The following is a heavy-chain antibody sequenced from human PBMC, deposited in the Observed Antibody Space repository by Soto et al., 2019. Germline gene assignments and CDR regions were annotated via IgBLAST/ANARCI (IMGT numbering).Heavy chain of an antibody. D-gene: IGHD5-18*01. CDR1: GFTFSNYV. V-gene: IGHV3-33*01. J-gene: IGHJ4*02. CDR2: IWYDGSNK. Sequence: GGSLRLSCVASGFTFSNYVIHWVRQAPGKGLEWVAVIWYDGSNKNYADSVKGRFTISRDNSKNTLYLQMNSLRAEDTAVYYCARGNNYGPLTYWGQGTLVTVSS. CDR3: ARGNNYGPLTY.